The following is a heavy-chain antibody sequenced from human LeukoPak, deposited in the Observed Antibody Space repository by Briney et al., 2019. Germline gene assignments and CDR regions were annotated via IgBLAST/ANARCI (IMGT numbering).Heavy chain of an antibody. Sequence: ASVKVSCKASGGTFSSYAISWVRQAPGQGLGWMGWISAYNGNTNYAQKLQGRVTMTTDTSTSTAYMELRSLRSDDTAVYYCATVGAMDSYYFDYWGQGTLVTVSS. CDR2: ISAYNGNT. J-gene: IGHJ4*02. D-gene: IGHD5-18*01. CDR1: GGTFSSYA. CDR3: ATVGAMDSYYFDY. V-gene: IGHV1-18*01.